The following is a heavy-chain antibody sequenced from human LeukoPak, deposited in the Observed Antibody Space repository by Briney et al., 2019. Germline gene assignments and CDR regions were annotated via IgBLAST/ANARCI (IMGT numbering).Heavy chain of an antibody. Sequence: ASVKVSCKASGYTFTSYDINWVRQAPGQGLEWVGRINPNSGGTNYAQKFQGRVTVTRDTSMNTAYMELSSLRSDDTAVYYCARGDGSYGTNFDYWGQGTLVTVSS. CDR2: INPNSGGT. V-gene: IGHV1-2*06. J-gene: IGHJ4*02. CDR3: ARGDGSYGTNFDY. CDR1: GYTFTSYD. D-gene: IGHD1-26*01.